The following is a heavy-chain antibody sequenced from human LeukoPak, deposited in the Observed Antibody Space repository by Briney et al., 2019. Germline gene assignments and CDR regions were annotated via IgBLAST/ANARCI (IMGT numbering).Heavy chain of an antibody. J-gene: IGHJ4*02. CDR3: ARDRPELLLWFGELLSNFDY. D-gene: IGHD3-10*01. CDR1: GFTFSSYG. CDR2: IWYDGSNK. Sequence: QSGGSLRLSCAASGFTFSSYGMHWVRQAPGKGLEWVAVIWYDGSNKYYADSVKGRFTISRDNSKNTLYLQMNSLRAEDTAVYYCARDRPELLLWFGELLSNFDYWGQGTLVTVSS. V-gene: IGHV3-33*01.